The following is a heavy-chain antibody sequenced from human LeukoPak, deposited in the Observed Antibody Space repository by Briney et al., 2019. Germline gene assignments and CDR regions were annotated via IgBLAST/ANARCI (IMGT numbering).Heavy chain of an antibody. CDR2: IIPIFGSA. J-gene: IGHJ5*02. Sequence: SVKVSCKASGGTFSSYAISWVRQAPGQGLEWMGGIIPIFGSANYAQKFQGRVTITADESTSTAYMELSSLRSEDTAVYYCARCPGSPNSCYCFETWGRGTLVTVSS. D-gene: IGHD2-15*01. V-gene: IGHV1-69*13. CDR1: GGTFSSYA. CDR3: ARCPGSPNSCYCFET.